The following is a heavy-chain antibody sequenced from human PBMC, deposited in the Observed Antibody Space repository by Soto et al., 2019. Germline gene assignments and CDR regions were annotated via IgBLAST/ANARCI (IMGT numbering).Heavy chain of an antibody. J-gene: IGHJ4*02. V-gene: IGHV4-34*01. CDR1: GGSFSGYY. CDR3: AGGIVVAASYYFDY. CDR2: INHSGST. Sequence: QVQLQQWGAGLLKPSETLSLTCAVYGGSFSGYYWSWIRQPPGKGLEWIGEINHSGSTNYNPSLKSRVTISVDTSKNQFSLKLSSVTAADTAVYYCAGGIVVAASYYFDYWGQGTLVTVAS. D-gene: IGHD2-15*01.